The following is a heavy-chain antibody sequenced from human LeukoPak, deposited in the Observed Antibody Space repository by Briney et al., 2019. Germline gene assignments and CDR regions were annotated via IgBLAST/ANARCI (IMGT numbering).Heavy chain of an antibody. CDR2: IYHSGST. Sequence: PSDPLCLTCAVSGGSISSSNWWSWVRPPPGKGLEWIEEIYHSGSTNYNPSLKSRATISVDKSKNQFSLKLSSVTAADTAVYYCAWSSGYYRRYFDYWGQGTLVTVSS. D-gene: IGHD3-22*01. V-gene: IGHV4-4*02. CDR1: GGSISSSNW. J-gene: IGHJ4*02. CDR3: AWSSGYYRRYFDY.